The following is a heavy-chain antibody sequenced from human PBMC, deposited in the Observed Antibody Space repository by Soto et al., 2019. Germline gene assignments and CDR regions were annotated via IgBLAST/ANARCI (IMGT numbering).Heavy chain of an antibody. CDR1: GFTFSNYW. J-gene: IGHJ6*02. CDR2: VNNDGTDT. Sequence: EVQLVESGGGLVQPGGSLRLSCAASGFTFSNYWMYWVRQAPGKGLVWVSRVNNDGTDTTHAASVKGRFTISRDNAETTLYLKLNSLRAEDTAVYYCTRGRLHHAPDVWGQGSTVTVSS. D-gene: IGHD2-21*01. CDR3: TRGRLHHAPDV. V-gene: IGHV3-74*03.